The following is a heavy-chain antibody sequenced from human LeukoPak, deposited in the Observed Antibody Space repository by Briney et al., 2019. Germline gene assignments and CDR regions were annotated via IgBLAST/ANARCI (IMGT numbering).Heavy chain of an antibody. Sequence: GGSLRLSCEASGFNFNDYDIEWIRQPPGKGLEWLSSIGSSGDSSTYDADSGKGRLTISRDNEKSTVSLHLNSLSAEDSAFYYWVKDRGDCDRGTCPSWFDPWGQGTLVTVSS. CDR1: GFNFNDYD. J-gene: IGHJ5*02. CDR2: IGSSGDSST. CDR3: VKDRGDCDRGTCPSWFDP. D-gene: IGHD2-15*01. V-gene: IGHV3-48*03.